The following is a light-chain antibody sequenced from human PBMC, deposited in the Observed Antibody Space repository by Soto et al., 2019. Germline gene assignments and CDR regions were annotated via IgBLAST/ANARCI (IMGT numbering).Light chain of an antibody. CDR2: GTS. CDR1: QSVTNNY. CDR3: QQYGSSPPT. Sequence: EIVLTQSPGTLSLSPGERATLSCRASQSVTNNYLAWYQRKPGQPPRLLIYGTSYRSTDIPRRFSGSGSGTDSTLTITRLEPEDFAVYYCQQYGSSPPTFGQGPKLEIK. J-gene: IGKJ1*01. V-gene: IGKV3-20*01.